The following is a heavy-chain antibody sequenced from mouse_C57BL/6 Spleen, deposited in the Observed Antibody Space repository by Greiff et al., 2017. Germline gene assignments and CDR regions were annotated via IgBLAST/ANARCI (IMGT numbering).Heavy chain of an antibody. CDR2: IYPGSGNT. CDR3: AREAQTAQANFDY. V-gene: IGHV1-76*01. D-gene: IGHD3-2*02. J-gene: IGHJ2*01. Sequence: QVQLQQSGAELVRPGASVKLSCKASGYTFTDYYINWVKQRPGQGLEWIARIYPGSGNTYYNEKFKGKATLTAEKSSSTAYMQLSSLTSEDSAVYFCAREAQTAQANFDYWGQGTTLTVSS. CDR1: GYTFTDYY.